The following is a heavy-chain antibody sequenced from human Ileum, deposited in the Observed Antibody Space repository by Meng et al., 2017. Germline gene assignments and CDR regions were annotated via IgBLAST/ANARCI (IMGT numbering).Heavy chain of an antibody. V-gene: IGHV3-30*01. CDR1: GFTFSNHA. CDR2: ISYDGTFK. CDR3: ARDWGSICGIDCRCITH. Sequence: LSLTCAASGFTFSNHAMHWVRQAPGKGLEWVAVISYDGTFKSYADSVKGRFTISRDNSKNTLFLQMNSLSAEDTAVYSCARDWGSICGIDCRCITHWGQGTLVTVSS. J-gene: IGHJ4*02. D-gene: IGHD2-21*02.